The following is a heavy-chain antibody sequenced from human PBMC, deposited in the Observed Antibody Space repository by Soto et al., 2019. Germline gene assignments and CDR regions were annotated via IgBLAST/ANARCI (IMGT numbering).Heavy chain of an antibody. CDR2: VRSPAYGETT. CDR1: GFTFGDYA. J-gene: IGHJ6*02. V-gene: IGHV3-49*03. Sequence: GGSLRLSCTTSGFTFGDYAMSWFRQAPGKGLEWVGVVRSPAYGETTDYAASVKGRFTISRDNSKSIAYLEMNSLKSEDTAVYYCARYTYTSRYTYYGMDVWGHGTTVTVSS. CDR3: ARYTYTSRYTYYGMDV. D-gene: IGHD6-13*01.